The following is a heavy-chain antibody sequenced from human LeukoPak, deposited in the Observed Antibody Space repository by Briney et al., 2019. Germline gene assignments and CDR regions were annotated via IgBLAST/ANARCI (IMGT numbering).Heavy chain of an antibody. Sequence: SETLSLTCTVSGVSISSSTDYWGWIRQPPGKGLEWIGSIYYSGSTYYNPSLKSRVTISVDTSKNQFSLKLSSVTAADTAVYYCARDRTYYYGSGSAINWFDPWGQGTLVTVSS. D-gene: IGHD3-10*01. CDR2: IYYSGST. J-gene: IGHJ5*02. CDR3: ARDRTYYYGSGSAINWFDP. V-gene: IGHV4-39*07. CDR1: GVSISSSTDY.